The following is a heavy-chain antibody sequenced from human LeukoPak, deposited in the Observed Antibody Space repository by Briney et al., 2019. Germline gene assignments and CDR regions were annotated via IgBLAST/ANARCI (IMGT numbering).Heavy chain of an antibody. V-gene: IGHV3-21*01. CDR2: ISSRSTYI. Sequence: PGGSLRLSCAPSGFTFTSYSMNWVRQAPGKGLEWVSSISSRSTYIYYADSVKGRFTISRDNSKNTLYLQMNSLRAEDTAVYYCAKVDQDWSGYPYFDYWGQGTLVTVSS. CDR3: AKVDQDWSGYPYFDY. CDR1: GFTFTSYS. J-gene: IGHJ4*02. D-gene: IGHD3-3*01.